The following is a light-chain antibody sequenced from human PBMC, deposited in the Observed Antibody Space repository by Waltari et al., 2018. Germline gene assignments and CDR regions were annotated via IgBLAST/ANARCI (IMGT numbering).Light chain of an antibody. J-gene: IGLJ3*02. V-gene: IGLV1-44*01. CDR3: AAWDDSLNGLNWV. CDR2: NNS. Sequence: QSVLTKPPSASGTPGQRVTISCSGSSSNIGSHTVNWYQHLPGTAPKLLIYNNSQRPSGVPDRFSGSKSGTSASLAISGLQSEDEADYYCAAWDDSLNGLNWVFGGGTKVTVL. CDR1: SSNIGSHT.